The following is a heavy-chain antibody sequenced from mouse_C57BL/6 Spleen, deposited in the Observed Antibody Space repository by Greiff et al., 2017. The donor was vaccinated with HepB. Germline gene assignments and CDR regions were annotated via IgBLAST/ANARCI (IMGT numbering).Heavy chain of an antibody. J-gene: IGHJ1*03. CDR1: GYSITSGYN. CDR3: ARVTTVVAPYWYFDV. CDR2: ISYSGST. V-gene: IGHV3-1*01. D-gene: IGHD1-1*01. Sequence: EVHLVESGPGMVKPSQSLSLTCTVTGYSITSGYNWHWIRHFPGNKLEWMGYISYSGSTNYNPSLKSRISITHDTSKNHFFLKLNSVTTEDTATYYCARVTTVVAPYWYFDVWGTGTTVTVSS.